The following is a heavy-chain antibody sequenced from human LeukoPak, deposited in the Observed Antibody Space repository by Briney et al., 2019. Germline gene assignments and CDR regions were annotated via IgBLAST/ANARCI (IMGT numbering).Heavy chain of an antibody. D-gene: IGHD2-15*01. Sequence: GGSLRLSCAASGFTFSAYDMHWVRQAPGKGLEWVAVLWDDGSRKYSADSVRGRFTISRDNSKNTLYLQMNSLRAEDTAVYYCAKGLKYRSGGSCSLYMDVWGKGTTVTVSS. CDR3: AKGLKYRSGGSCSLYMDV. J-gene: IGHJ6*03. CDR1: GFTFSAYD. V-gene: IGHV3-33*06. CDR2: LWDDGSRK.